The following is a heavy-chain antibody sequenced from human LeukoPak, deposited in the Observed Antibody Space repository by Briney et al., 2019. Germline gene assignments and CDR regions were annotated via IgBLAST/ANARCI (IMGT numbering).Heavy chain of an antibody. CDR1: GGSISSGGYY. J-gene: IGHJ4*02. CDR3: AIDGRPNYYGSGSSGYDY. CDR2: IYHSGST. Sequence: SSETLSLTCTVSGGSISSGGYYWSWIRQPPGKDLEWIGYIYHSGSTYYNPSLKSRVTISVDRSKNQFSLKLSSVTAADTAVYYCAIDGRPNYYGSGSSGYDYWGQGTLVTVSS. V-gene: IGHV4-30-2*01. D-gene: IGHD3-10*01.